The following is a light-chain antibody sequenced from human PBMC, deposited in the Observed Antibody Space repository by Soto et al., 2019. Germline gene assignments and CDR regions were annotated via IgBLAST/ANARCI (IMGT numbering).Light chain of an antibody. CDR2: DAS. Sequence: DIQMTQSPSTLSASVGDRVTITCRASQTISTWLAWYQRKPGRAPKLLIYDASSLQSGGASRFSGSGSGTEFTLTISSLLPDDFATYYCQQYDSYPSTFGQGTKLEIK. CDR3: QQYDSYPST. CDR1: QTISTW. V-gene: IGKV1-5*01. J-gene: IGKJ2*01.